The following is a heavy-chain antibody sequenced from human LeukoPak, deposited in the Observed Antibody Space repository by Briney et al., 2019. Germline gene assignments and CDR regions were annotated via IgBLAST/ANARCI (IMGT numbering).Heavy chain of an antibody. J-gene: IGHJ6*03. Sequence: PGGSLRLSCAASGFPFRNYEMNWVRQAPGKGLEWVSYISSSGTTIYYADSVKGRFIVSRDNAKNSLYLQMNSLRGEDTAVYYCFWTVQFGRNYMDVWGKGTTVTISS. CDR2: ISSSGTTI. V-gene: IGHV3-48*03. D-gene: IGHD3-10*01. CDR1: GFPFRNYE. CDR3: FWTVQFGRNYMDV.